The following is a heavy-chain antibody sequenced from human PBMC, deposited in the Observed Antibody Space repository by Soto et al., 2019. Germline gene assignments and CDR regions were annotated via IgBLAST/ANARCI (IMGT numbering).Heavy chain of an antibody. Sequence: PGGSLRLSCAASGFTFSSYSMNWVRQAPGKGLEWVSSISSSSSYIYYADSVKGRFTISRDNAKNSLYLQMNSLRAEDTAVYYCARDIPYYDFWSGYPNPDYYMDVWGKGTTVTVSS. CDR1: GFTFSSYS. D-gene: IGHD3-3*01. CDR3: ARDIPYYDFWSGYPNPDYYMDV. CDR2: ISSSSSYI. V-gene: IGHV3-21*01. J-gene: IGHJ6*03.